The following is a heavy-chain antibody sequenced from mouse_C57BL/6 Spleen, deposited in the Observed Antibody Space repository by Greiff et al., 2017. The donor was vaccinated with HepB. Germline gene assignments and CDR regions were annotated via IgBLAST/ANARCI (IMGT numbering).Heavy chain of an antibody. Sequence: EVKLMESGGGLVQPGGSLSLSCAASGFTFTDYYMSWVRQPPGKALEWLGFISNKANGYTTEYSASVKGRFTISRDNSQRILYLQMNALRAEDSATYYCARYPHYYVSSYGYFDVWGTGTTVTVSS. J-gene: IGHJ1*03. V-gene: IGHV7-3*01. CDR1: GFTFTDYY. CDR3: ARYPHYYVSSYGYFDV. CDR2: ISNKANGYTT. D-gene: IGHD1-1*01.